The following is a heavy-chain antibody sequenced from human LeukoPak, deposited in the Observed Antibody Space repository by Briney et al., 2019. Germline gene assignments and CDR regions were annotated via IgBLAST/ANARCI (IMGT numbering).Heavy chain of an antibody. J-gene: IGHJ3*02. CDR3: ARDPYFDAFDM. D-gene: IGHD3-10*01. V-gene: IGHV3-7*01. CDR1: GFTFSSYW. Sequence: GGSLRLSCAPSGFTFSSYWMTWVRQAPGKGLEWVAHIKDDGNEQYYVDSVRGRFTISTDNAKNSLYLQMNSLGAEDTAVYYCARDPYFDAFDMWGQGTVVTVSS. CDR2: IKDDGNEQ.